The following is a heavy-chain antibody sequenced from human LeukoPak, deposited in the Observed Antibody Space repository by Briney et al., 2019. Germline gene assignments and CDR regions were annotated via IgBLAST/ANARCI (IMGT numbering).Heavy chain of an antibody. V-gene: IGHV3-11*01. Sequence: GGSLRLSCAASGFTFSDYYMSWIRQAPGKGLEWVSYISSSGSTIYYADSVKGRFTISRDNAKNSLYLQMNSLRAEDTAVYYCARVQRPRTYYYGSGSYYNSGYYYYYMDVWGKGTTVTVSS. D-gene: IGHD3-10*01. CDR2: ISSSGSTI. CDR3: ARVQRPRTYYYGSGSYYNSGYYYYYMDV. CDR1: GFTFSDYY. J-gene: IGHJ6*03.